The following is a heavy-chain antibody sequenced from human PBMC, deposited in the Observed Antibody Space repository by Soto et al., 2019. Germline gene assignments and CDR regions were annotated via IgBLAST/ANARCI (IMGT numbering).Heavy chain of an antibody. D-gene: IGHD6-19*01. CDR2: IIPIFGTA. J-gene: IGHJ3*02. CDR1: GGTFSSYA. V-gene: IGHV1-69*01. CDR3: ARGLAVASAFDI. Sequence: QVQLVQSGAEVKKPVSSVKVSCKASGGTFSSYAISWVRQAPGQGLEWMGGIIPIFGTANYAQKFQGRVTITADESTSTAYMELSRLRSEETDVYYCARGLAVASAFDIWGQGTMVTVSS.